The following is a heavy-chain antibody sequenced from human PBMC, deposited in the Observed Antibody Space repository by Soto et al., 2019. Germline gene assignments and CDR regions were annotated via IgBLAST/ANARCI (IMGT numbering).Heavy chain of an antibody. CDR1: GGSISSGGYY. D-gene: IGHD3-9*01. V-gene: IGHV4-31*03. J-gene: IGHJ4*02. CDR2: IYYSGST. Sequence: PSETLSLTCTVSGGSISSGGYYWSWIRQHPGKGLEWIGYIYYSGSTYYNPSLKSRVTISVDTSKNQFSLKLSSVTAADTAVYYCATEGILTGYRGYFDYWGQGTLVTSPQ. CDR3: ATEGILTGYRGYFDY.